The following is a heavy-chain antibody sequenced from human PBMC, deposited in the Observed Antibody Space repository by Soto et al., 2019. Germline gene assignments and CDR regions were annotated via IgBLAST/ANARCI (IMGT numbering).Heavy chain of an antibody. CDR2: IWYDGSNK. Sequence: QVQLVESGGGVVQPGRSLRLSCAASGFTFSSYGMHWVRQAPGKGLEWVAVIWYDGSNKYYADSVKGRFTISRDNSKNTLYLQMNSLRAEDTAVYYCARESNCTSGYGAFDYWGQGTLVTVSS. CDR1: GFTFSSYG. J-gene: IGHJ4*02. V-gene: IGHV3-33*01. D-gene: IGHD2-2*01. CDR3: ARESNCTSGYGAFDY.